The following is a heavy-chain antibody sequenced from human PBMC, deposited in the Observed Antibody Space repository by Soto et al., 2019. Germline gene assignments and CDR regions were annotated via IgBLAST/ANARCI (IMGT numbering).Heavy chain of an antibody. CDR3: ARGGTIWGSYRYNLVGHPSFDY. CDR2: INHSGST. CDR1: GGSFSGYY. J-gene: IGHJ4*02. Sequence: SETLSLTCAVYGGSFSGYYWSWIRQPPGKGLEWIGEINHSGSTNYNPSLKSRVTISVDTSKNQFSLKLSSVTAADTAVYYCARGGTIWGSYRYNLVGHPSFDYWGQGTLVTVSS. D-gene: IGHD3-16*02. V-gene: IGHV4-34*01.